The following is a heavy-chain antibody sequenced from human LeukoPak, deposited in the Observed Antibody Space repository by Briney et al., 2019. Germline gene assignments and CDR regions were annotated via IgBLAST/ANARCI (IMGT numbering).Heavy chain of an antibody. Sequence: GDSLKISCKGSGYNFSNYWIAWVRQMPGKGLEWMGIIYPNDSDTRYSPSFQGQVTISADKSISTAYLQWSSLKASDTAMYYCARRHPYYYGSGSRSNAFDIWGQGTMVTVSS. J-gene: IGHJ3*02. CDR2: IYPNDSDT. CDR1: GYNFSNYW. V-gene: IGHV5-51*01. CDR3: ARRHPYYYGSGSRSNAFDI. D-gene: IGHD3-10*01.